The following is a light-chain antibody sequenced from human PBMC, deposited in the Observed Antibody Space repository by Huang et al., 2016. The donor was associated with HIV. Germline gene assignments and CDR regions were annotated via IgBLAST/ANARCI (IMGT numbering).Light chain of an antibody. CDR2: DAS. V-gene: IGKV3-11*01. J-gene: IGKJ3*01. CDR3: QYRANWG. CDR1: QSIGTY. Sequence: IVLTQSPVTLSLSPGERATLSCRASQSIGTYLAWYQQRVGLAPRLLIYDASNRATGIPARFSGSGSGTDFTLTISSLEPEDFAVYYCQYRANWGFGPGTKVDIK.